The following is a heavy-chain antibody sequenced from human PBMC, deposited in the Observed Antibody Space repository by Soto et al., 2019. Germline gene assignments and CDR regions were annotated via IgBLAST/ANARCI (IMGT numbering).Heavy chain of an antibody. CDR1: GFTLSRKG. V-gene: IGHV3-30*18. Sequence: PGGSLRLSCAASGFTLSRKGMHWVRQAPGKGLEWVAVISYDGSNKYYGDSVKGRFTISRDNSKNTVYLQMNSLRAEDTAVYYCAKDALTVAGPQRGSLDVWGQGTTVTAP. CDR2: ISYDGSNK. J-gene: IGHJ6*02. D-gene: IGHD6-19*01. CDR3: AKDALTVAGPQRGSLDV.